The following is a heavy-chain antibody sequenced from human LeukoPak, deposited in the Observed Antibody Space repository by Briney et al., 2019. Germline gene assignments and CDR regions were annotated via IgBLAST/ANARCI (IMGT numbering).Heavy chain of an antibody. V-gene: IGHV1-69*13. CDR3: ALPSGYYYDFDC. CDR2: IIPIFGTA. D-gene: IGHD3-22*01. Sequence: GATVKVSCKASGGTFSSYAISWVRQAPGQGLEWMGGIIPIFGTANYAQKFQGRVTITADESTSTTYMELSSLRSEDTAVYYCALPSGYYYDFDCWGQGTLVTVSS. CDR1: GGTFSSYA. J-gene: IGHJ4*02.